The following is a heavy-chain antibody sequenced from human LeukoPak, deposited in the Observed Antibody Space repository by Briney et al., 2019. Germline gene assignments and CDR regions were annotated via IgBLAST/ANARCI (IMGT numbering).Heavy chain of an antibody. V-gene: IGHV4-61*02. CDR1: GGSISSGSYY. CDR3: ADYYDSSGYYNS. Sequence: PSQTLSLTCTVSGGSISSGSYYWSWIRQPAGKGLEWIGRIYTSGSTNYNPSLKSRVTISVDTSKNQFSLKLSSVTAADTAVYYCADYYDSSGYYNSWGQGTLVTVSS. D-gene: IGHD3-22*01. J-gene: IGHJ4*02. CDR2: IYTSGST.